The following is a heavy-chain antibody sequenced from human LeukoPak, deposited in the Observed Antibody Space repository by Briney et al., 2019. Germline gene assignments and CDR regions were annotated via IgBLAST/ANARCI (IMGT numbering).Heavy chain of an antibody. CDR2: TFYVGSP. Sequence: SETLSLTCAVSGDSITNSAYYWGWIRQPPGKGLEWIVTTFYVGSPYYNPSLRSRVTISADTSKNQISLKVASVTAADTAVYYCARDLGAARRGFDYWGQGILVTVSS. CDR1: GDSITNSAYY. V-gene: IGHV4-39*07. CDR3: ARDLGAARRGFDY. J-gene: IGHJ4*02. D-gene: IGHD6-6*01.